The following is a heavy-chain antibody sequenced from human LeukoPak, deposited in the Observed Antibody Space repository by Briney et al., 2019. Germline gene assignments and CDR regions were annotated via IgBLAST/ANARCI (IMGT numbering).Heavy chain of an antibody. V-gene: IGHV4-61*01. CDR3: ARDLTGPGGFDY. CDR1: GGSVSSGSYY. J-gene: IGHJ4*02. D-gene: IGHD1-14*01. CDR2: IYYSGST. Sequence: SETLSLTCTVSGGSVSSGSYYWSWIRQPPGKGLEWIGYIYYSGSTNYNPSLKSRVTISADTSKNQFSLKLSSVTAADTAVYYCARDLTGPGGFDYWGQGTLVTVSS.